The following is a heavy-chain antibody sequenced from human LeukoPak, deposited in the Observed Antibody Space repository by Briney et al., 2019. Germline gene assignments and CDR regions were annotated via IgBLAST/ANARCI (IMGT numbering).Heavy chain of an antibody. Sequence: PGGSLRLSCAASEFTFYSYTMSWVRQAPGKGLEWVSYIGGDSCTIYYADSVKGRFTISRDNAKNSLYLQMNSLRDEDTAVYYCARVLSRYSGDYFDYWGQGTLVTVSS. CDR1: EFTFYSYT. V-gene: IGHV3-48*02. CDR2: IGGDSCTI. CDR3: ARVLSRYSGDYFDY. J-gene: IGHJ4*02. D-gene: IGHD3-9*01.